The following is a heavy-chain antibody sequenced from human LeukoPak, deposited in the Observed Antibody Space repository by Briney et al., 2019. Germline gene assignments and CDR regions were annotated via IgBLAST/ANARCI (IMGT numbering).Heavy chain of an antibody. CDR1: GYTFTSYD. D-gene: IGHD6-19*01. V-gene: IGHV1-8*01. CDR3: ARVEYISGYSHVY. Sequence: GASVKVSCKASGYTFTSYDINWVRQATGQGLEWTGWMNPNSGNTGYAQKFQGRVTMTRNIFISTAYMELSSLRSEDTAVYYCARVEYISGYSHVYWGQGTLVTVSS. CDR2: MNPNSGNT. J-gene: IGHJ4*02.